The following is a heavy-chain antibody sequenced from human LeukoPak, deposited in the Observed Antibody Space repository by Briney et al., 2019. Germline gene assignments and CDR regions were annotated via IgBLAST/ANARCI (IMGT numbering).Heavy chain of an antibody. CDR3: AKDSRLDRFHLYSSGYYLNWFDP. Sequence: PGGSLRLSCAASGFTFSNYAMHWVRQAPGKGLEWVAVISYDGNNKYYADSVKGRFTISRDNSKNTLYLQMNSLRAEDTAVYYCAKDSRLDRFHLYSSGYYLNWFDPWGQGTLSPSPQ. J-gene: IGHJ5*02. CDR2: ISYDGNNK. V-gene: IGHV3-30-3*01. CDR1: GFTFSNYA. D-gene: IGHD3-22*01.